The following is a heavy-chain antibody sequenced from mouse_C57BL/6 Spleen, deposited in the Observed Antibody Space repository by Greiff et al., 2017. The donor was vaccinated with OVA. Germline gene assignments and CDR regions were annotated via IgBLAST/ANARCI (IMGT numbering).Heavy chain of an antibody. CDR1: GYTFTDYN. CDR3: AIYYGSSHYYAMDY. Sequence: VQLQQSGPELVKPGASVKMSCKASGYTFTDYNMHWVKQSHGKSLEWIGYINPNNGGTSYNQKFKGKATLTVNKSSSTAYMELRSLTSEDSAVYYCAIYYGSSHYYAMDYWGQGTSVTVSS. CDR2: INPNNGGT. D-gene: IGHD1-1*01. J-gene: IGHJ4*01. V-gene: IGHV1-22*01.